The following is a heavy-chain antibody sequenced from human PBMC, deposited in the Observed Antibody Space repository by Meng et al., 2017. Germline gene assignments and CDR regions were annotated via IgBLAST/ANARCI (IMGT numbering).Heavy chain of an antibody. CDR3: ARDALAIAVAGRGLDY. Sequence: GESLKISCAASGFTFSSYEMNWVRQAPGKGLEWVSYISSSGNTIYYADSVKGRFTISRDNAKNSLYLQMNSLRAEDTAVYYCARDALAIAVAGRGLDYWGQGTLVTVSS. CDR1: GFTFSSYE. CDR2: ISSSGNTI. V-gene: IGHV3-48*03. D-gene: IGHD6-19*01. J-gene: IGHJ4*02.